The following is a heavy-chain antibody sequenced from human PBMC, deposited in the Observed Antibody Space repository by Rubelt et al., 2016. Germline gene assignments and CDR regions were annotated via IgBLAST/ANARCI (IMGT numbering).Heavy chain of an antibody. CDR1: GYMFTGYY. V-gene: IGHV1-2*02. J-gene: IGHJ6*03. Sequence: QVQLVQSGAEVMKPGASVKVSCKAAGYMFTGYYIQWVRQAPGQGLEWMGWINPNSGGTKYAQKFQGRVTMTRDASISTVYMDLRRLGSDDTAVYYCARVDSSGWSANYYNFYLDVWGKGTTVTVSS. CDR2: INPNSGGT. CDR3: ARVDSSGWSANYYNFYLDV. D-gene: IGHD6-19*01.